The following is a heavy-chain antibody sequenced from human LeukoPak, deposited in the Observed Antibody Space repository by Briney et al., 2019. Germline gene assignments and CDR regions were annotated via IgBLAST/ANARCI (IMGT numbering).Heavy chain of an antibody. Sequence: PGRSLRLSCAASGFTFSSYAMHWVRQAPGKGLEWVAVISYDGSNKYYADSVKGRFTISRDNSKNTLYLQMNSLRVEDTAIYYCASRDPCSGANCYGLSYWGQGTLVTVSS. V-gene: IGHV3-30-3*01. D-gene: IGHD2-15*01. J-gene: IGHJ4*02. CDR1: GFTFSSYA. CDR3: ASRDPCSGANCYGLSY. CDR2: ISYDGSNK.